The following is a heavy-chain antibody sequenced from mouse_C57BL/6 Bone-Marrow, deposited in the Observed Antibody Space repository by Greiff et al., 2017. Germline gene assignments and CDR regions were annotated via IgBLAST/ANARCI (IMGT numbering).Heavy chain of an antibody. CDR3: ARWDGY. CDR1: GYTFTSYW. Sequence: QVQLKQSGAELVKPGASVKLSCKASGYTFTSYWMQWVKQRPGQGLEWIGEIDPSDSYTNYNQKFKGKATLTVDTSSSTAYMQLSSLTSEDSAVYYCARWDGYWGQGTTLTVSS. J-gene: IGHJ2*01. V-gene: IGHV1-50*01. D-gene: IGHD2-3*01. CDR2: IDPSDSYT.